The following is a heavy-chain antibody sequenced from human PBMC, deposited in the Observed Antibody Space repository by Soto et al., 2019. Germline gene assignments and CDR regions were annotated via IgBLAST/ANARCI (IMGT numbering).Heavy chain of an antibody. CDR1: GGSISSSIYY. V-gene: IGHV4-39*01. D-gene: IGHD1-1*01. CDR3: ARLRTGSEDY. Sequence: SETLSLTCTVSGGSISSSIYYWGWIRQPPGKGLEWIGSIYYSGSTYYNPSLKSRVTISVDTSKNQFSLKLSSVTAADTAVYYCARLRTGSEDYWGQGTLVTVSS. CDR2: IYYSGST. J-gene: IGHJ4*02.